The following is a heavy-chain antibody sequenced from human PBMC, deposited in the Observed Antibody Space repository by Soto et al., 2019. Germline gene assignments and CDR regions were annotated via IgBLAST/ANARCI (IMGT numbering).Heavy chain of an antibody. CDR1: GGSISSGGYY. D-gene: IGHD3-3*01. V-gene: IGHV4-31*03. CDR2: IYYSGST. Sequence: QVQLQESGPGLVKPSQTLSLTCTVSGGSISSGGYYWSWIRQHPGKGLEWIGYIYYSGSTYYNPSLKSRVTISVDTSKNQFSLKLSSVTAADTAVYYCARGHYDFWSGVNWFDPWGQGTLATVSS. CDR3: ARGHYDFWSGVNWFDP. J-gene: IGHJ5*02.